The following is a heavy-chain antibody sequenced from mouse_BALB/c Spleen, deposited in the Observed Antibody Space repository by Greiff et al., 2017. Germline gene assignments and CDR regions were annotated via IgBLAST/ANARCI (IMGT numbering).Heavy chain of an antibody. CDR2: ISDGGSYT. CDR1: GFTFSDYY. D-gene: IGHD2-1*01. CDR3: ARDGHYYGNYVWFAY. V-gene: IGHV5-4*02. J-gene: IGHJ3*01. Sequence: EVHLVESGGGLVKPGGSLKLSCAASGFTFSDYYMYWVRQTPEKRLEWVATISDGGSYTYYPDSVKGRFTISRDNAKNNLYLQMSSLKSEDTAMYYCARDGHYYGNYVWFAYWGQGTLVTVSA.